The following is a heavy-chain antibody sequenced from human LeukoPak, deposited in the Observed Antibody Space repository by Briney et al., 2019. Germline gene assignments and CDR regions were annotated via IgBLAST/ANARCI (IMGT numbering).Heavy chain of an antibody. V-gene: IGHV3-33*07. CDR2: IWCDGSHK. CDR3: ARDRGYSSSWSFGKHYYMDV. Sequence: PGGSLRLSCAASGFTFSSYGMYWVRQAPGKGLDWVAVIWCDGSHKSYAHSVKGRFTISRDNPKNILYLQMNSLRADDTAVYYCARDRGYSSSWSFGKHYYMDVWGKGTTVTVSS. J-gene: IGHJ6*03. CDR1: GFTFSSYG. D-gene: IGHD6-13*01.